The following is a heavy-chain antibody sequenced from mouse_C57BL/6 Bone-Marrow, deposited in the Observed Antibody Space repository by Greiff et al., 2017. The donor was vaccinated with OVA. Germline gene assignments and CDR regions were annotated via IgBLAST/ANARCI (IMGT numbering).Heavy chain of an antibody. CDR3: ALSRQLRLRAMDY. D-gene: IGHD3-2*02. V-gene: IGHV1-81*01. CDR2: IYPRSGNT. CDR1: GYTFTSYG. J-gene: IGHJ4*01. Sequence: VQLQQSGAELARPGASVKLSCKASGYTFTSYGISWVKQRTGQGLEWIGEIYPRSGNTYYNEKFKGKATLTADKSSSTAYMQLSSLTSEDSAVYYCALSRQLRLRAMDYWGQGTSVTVSS.